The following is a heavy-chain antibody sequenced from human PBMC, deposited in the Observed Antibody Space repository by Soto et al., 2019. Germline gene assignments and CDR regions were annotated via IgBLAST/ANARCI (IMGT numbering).Heavy chain of an antibody. J-gene: IGHJ2*01. D-gene: IGHD6-13*01. CDR3: ARDRSSWVPYWYFDR. CDR2: IYYGGTT. Sequence: QVQLQESGPGLVKPSETLSLTCTVSGDSISSYYWSWIRHSQGKGLEWIGYIYYGGTTNYNPSLGRRVTISVDKSENQFSLKLSSVTAADKAVYYCARDRSSWVPYWYFDRWGRGTLVTVSS. V-gene: IGHV4-59*01. CDR1: GDSISSYY.